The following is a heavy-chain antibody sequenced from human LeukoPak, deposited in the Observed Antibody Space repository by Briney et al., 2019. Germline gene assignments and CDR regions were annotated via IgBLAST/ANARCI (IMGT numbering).Heavy chain of an antibody. CDR3: AKPLTNGAFDY. Sequence: GGSLRLSCAASGFTFSSYVIHWVRQAPGKGLEWVAVISYDGSNKYYADSVEGRFTISRDNSKNTLYLQMNSLRAEDTAVYYCAKPLTNGAFDYWGQGTLVTVSS. CDR1: GFTFSSYV. D-gene: IGHD1-26*01. J-gene: IGHJ4*02. V-gene: IGHV3-30*18. CDR2: ISYDGSNK.